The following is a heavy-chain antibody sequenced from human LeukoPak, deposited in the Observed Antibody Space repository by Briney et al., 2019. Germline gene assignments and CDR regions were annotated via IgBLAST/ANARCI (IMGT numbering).Heavy chain of an antibody. V-gene: IGHV3-23*01. D-gene: IGHD4-17*01. J-gene: IGHJ3*02. CDR1: GFTFRSYA. CDR3: AKALSTTMTTVSFDI. Sequence: GGSLRLSCAASGFTFRSYAMSRVRQAPGKGLEWVSGISGSGGSAHDADSVKGRFTISRDNSKNTLSLQMNSLRAEDTAIYYCAKALSTTMTTVSFDIWGQGTMVTVSS. CDR2: ISGSGGSA.